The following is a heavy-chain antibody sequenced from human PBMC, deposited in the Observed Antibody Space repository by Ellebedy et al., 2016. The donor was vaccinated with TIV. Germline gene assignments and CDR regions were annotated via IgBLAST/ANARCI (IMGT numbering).Heavy chain of an antibody. Sequence: AASVKVSCKTSGYSFTGYYIHWVRQAPGQGPEWVGWINPDNGVTVYEQKLQGRVTITVDTSISTVYMELSRLRSDDTDIYYCVRDLTNPVTGDYWGQGTLVFVSS. V-gene: IGHV1-2*02. J-gene: IGHJ4*02. D-gene: IGHD4-11*01. CDR2: INPDNGVT. CDR3: VRDLTNPVTGDY. CDR1: GYSFTGYY.